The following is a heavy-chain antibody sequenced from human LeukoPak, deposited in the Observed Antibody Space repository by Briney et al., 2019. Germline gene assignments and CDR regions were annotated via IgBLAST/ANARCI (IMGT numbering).Heavy chain of an antibody. Sequence: PSETLSLTCTVSGGSISSYYWSWIRQPPGKGLELIGYIYYSGSTNYNPSLKSRVTISVDTSKNQFSLKLSSVTAADTAVYYCARNPTSVVTHHTNWFDPWGQGTLITVSS. J-gene: IGHJ5*02. CDR1: GGSISSYY. D-gene: IGHD4-23*01. CDR2: IYYSGST. V-gene: IGHV4-59*01. CDR3: ARNPTSVVTHHTNWFDP.